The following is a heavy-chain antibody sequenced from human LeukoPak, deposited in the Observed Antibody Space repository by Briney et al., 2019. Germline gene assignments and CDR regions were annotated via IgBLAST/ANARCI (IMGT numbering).Heavy chain of an antibody. D-gene: IGHD3-22*01. V-gene: IGHV3-7*01. CDR1: GFTFSSYW. Sequence: GGSLRLSCAASGFTFSSYWMSWVRQAPGKGLEWVANIKQDGSEKYYVDSVKGRFTISRDNSKNTLYLQMNSLRAEDTAVHYCASALYYYDSSGPADYWGQGTLVTVSS. CDR3: ASALYYYDSSGPADY. J-gene: IGHJ4*02. CDR2: IKQDGSEK.